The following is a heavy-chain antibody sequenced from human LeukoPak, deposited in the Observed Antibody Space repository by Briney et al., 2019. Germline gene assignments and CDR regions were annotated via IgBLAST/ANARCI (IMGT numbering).Heavy chain of an antibody. V-gene: IGHV3-15*01. CDR1: GFTFDKAW. CDR3: TTSPVPGIDY. D-gene: IGHD6-19*01. CDR2: IKSKIHGGTI. J-gene: IGHJ4*02. Sequence: GGSLRLSCAASGFTFDKAWMTWVRQAPRKGLEWVGRIKSKIHGGTIDYAARGKGRFTSERDEKENRVHLQMSSLRTEDTAMYYCTTSPVPGIDYWGQGIQVTVSS.